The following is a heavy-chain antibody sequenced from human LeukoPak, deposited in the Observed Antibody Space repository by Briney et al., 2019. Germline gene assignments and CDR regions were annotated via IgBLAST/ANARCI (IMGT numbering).Heavy chain of an antibody. CDR2: VYYSGST. J-gene: IGHJ4*02. V-gene: IGHV4-59*01. CDR3: ARDGAFAV. D-gene: IGHD2/OR15-2a*01. CDR1: GGSIGSYY. Sequence: SETLSLTCTVSGGSIGSYYWSWIRQPPGKGLEWIGYVYYSGSTKYNSSLGSRVTISIDTSKNQFSLKLSSVTAADTAVYYCARDGAFAVWGQGTLVTVSS.